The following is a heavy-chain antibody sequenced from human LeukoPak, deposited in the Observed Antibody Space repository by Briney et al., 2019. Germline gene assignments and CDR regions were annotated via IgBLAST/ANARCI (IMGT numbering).Heavy chain of an antibody. CDR2: ISSSNSYI. J-gene: IGHJ4*02. Sequence: GGSLRLSCAASGFTFSSYSMTWVRQAPGKGLEWVSSISSSNSYIYYADSVKGRFTISRDNAKNSLYLQMNSLRAEDTAVYYCARVVAAGDDYWGQGTLVTVSS. V-gene: IGHV3-21*01. CDR3: ARVVAAGDDY. CDR1: GFTFSSYS. D-gene: IGHD6-13*01.